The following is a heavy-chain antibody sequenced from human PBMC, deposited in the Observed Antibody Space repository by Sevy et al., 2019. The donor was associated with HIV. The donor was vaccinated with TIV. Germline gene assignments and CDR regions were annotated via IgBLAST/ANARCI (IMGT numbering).Heavy chain of an antibody. CDR2: ISGSGYST. CDR1: GFTFSNYG. D-gene: IGHD2-21*02. Sequence: GGSLRLSCAASGFTFSNYGMSWVRQAPGKGLEWVSAISGSGYSTYYADSVKGRFTTSRDKSKNTLYLKINSLRAGDTAVYYCAKHIAYCGGDCYPPLYYFDYWGQGTLVTVSS. V-gene: IGHV3-23*01. CDR3: AKHIAYCGGDCYPPLYYFDY. J-gene: IGHJ4*02.